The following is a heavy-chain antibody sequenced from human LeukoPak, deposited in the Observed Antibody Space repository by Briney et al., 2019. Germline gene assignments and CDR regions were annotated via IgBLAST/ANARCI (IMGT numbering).Heavy chain of an antibody. V-gene: IGHV3-74*01. Sequence: GGSLRLSCAASGFTFSSYWMHWVRQAPGKGLVWVSRINSDGSSTSYADSVKGRFTISRDNAKNTLYLQMNSLRAEDTAVYYCARDSLRYFDWLPNWFDPWGQGTLVTVSS. CDR3: ARDSLRYFDWLPNWFDP. CDR1: GFTFSSYW. D-gene: IGHD3-9*01. CDR2: INSDGSST. J-gene: IGHJ5*02.